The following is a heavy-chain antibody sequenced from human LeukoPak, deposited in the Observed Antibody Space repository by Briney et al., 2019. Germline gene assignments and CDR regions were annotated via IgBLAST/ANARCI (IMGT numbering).Heavy chain of an antibody. CDR3: ARLVVVAATYYYYYMDV. CDR2: INPGDSET. J-gene: IGHJ6*03. D-gene: IGHD2-15*01. Sequence: GESLKISCQGSGYTFTSYWIGWVRQMPGKGLEWMGIINPGDSETRYSPSFQGQVTISADKSISAAYLRWSSLKASDTAMYYCARLVVVAATYYYYYMDVWGKGTTVTVSS. CDR1: GYTFTSYW. V-gene: IGHV5-51*01.